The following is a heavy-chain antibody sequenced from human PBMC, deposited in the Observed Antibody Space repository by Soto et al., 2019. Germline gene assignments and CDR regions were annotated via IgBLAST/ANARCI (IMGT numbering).Heavy chain of an antibody. CDR3: ASRRVPAATRNNWFDP. CDR1: GGSFSGYY. D-gene: IGHD2-2*01. J-gene: IGHJ5*02. V-gene: IGHV4-34*01. CDR2: INHSGST. Sequence: SETLSLTCAVYGGSFSGYYWSWIRQPPGKGLEWIGEINHSGSTNYNPSLKSRVTISVDTSKNQFSLRLSSVTAADTAVYYCASRRVPAATRNNWFDPWGQGTLVTVSS.